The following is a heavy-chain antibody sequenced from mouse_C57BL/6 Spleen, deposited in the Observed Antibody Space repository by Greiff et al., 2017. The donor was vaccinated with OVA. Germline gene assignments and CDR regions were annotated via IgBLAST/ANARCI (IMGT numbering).Heavy chain of an antibody. CDR2: IRNKANNHAT. D-gene: IGHD1-1*01. J-gene: IGHJ4*01. CDR1: GFTFSDAW. V-gene: IGHV6-6*01. CDR3: TRDYGSFYYYAMDY. Sequence: KVEESGGGLVQPGGSMKLSCAASGFTFSDAWMDWVRQSPEKGLEWVAEIRNKANNHATYYAESVKGRFTISRDDSKSSVYLQMNSLRAEDTGIYYCTRDYGSFYYYAMDYWGQGTSVTVSS.